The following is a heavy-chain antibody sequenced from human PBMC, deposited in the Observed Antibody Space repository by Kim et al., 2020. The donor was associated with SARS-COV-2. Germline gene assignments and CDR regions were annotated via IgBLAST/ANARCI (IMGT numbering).Heavy chain of an antibody. D-gene: IGHD3-3*01. J-gene: IGHJ3*02. CDR3: ARGGSDFWSGYSLADI. CDR2: INHSGST. V-gene: IGHV4-34*01. Sequence: SETLSLTCAVYGGSFSGYYWSWIRQSPGKGLEWIGEINHSGSTNYNPSLKSRVTISVDTSKTNQFSLKLSSVTAADTAVYYCARGGSDFWSGYSLADIWGQGTMVTVSS. CDR1: GGSFSGYY.